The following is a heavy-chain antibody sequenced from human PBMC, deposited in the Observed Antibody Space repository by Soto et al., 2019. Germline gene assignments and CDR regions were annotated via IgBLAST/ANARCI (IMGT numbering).Heavy chain of an antibody. Sequence: SETLSLTCAVYGGSFSGYYWSWIRQPPGKGLEWIGEINHSGSTNYNPSLKSRVTISVDTSKNQFSLKLSSVTAADTAVYYCARGRLARGHTHRTYYGMDVWGQGTTVTVSS. CDR2: INHSGST. D-gene: IGHD1-26*01. J-gene: IGHJ6*02. CDR3: ARGRLARGHTHRTYYGMDV. V-gene: IGHV4-34*01. CDR1: GGSFSGYY.